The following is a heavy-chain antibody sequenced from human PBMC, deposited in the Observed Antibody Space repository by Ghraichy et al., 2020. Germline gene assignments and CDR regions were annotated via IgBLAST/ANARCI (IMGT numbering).Heavy chain of an antibody. Sequence: SETLSLTCTVSGGSISSYYWSWIRQPPGKGLEWIGYIYYSGSINYNPSLKSRVTISVDTSKNQFSLKLSSVTAADTAVYYCARDRIAAAGTVGYWGQGTLVTVSS. CDR1: GGSISSYY. CDR3: ARDRIAAAGTVGY. V-gene: IGHV4-59*01. D-gene: IGHD6-13*01. J-gene: IGHJ4*02. CDR2: IYYSGSI.